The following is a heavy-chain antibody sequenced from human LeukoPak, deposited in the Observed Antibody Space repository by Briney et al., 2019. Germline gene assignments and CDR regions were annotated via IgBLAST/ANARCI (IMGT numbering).Heavy chain of an antibody. V-gene: IGHV4-59*08. J-gene: IGHJ4*02. CDR2: IYCSGST. CDR3: ARHSWGSSWFDY. D-gene: IGHD6-13*01. Sequence: SETLSLTCTVSGGSISSYYWSWIRQSPGKGLEWIGYIYCSGSTNYNPSLKSRVTISVDTSKNQFSLKLSSVTAADTAVYYCARHSWGSSWFDYWGQGTLVTVSS. CDR1: GGSISSYY.